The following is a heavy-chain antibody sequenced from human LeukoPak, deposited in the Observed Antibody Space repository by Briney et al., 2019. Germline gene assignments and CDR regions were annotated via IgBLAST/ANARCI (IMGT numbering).Heavy chain of an antibody. CDR2: IYYSGST. CDR1: GGSVSSGSYY. D-gene: IGHD3-3*01. Sequence: SETLSLTCTVSGGSVSSGSYYWSWIRQPPGKGLEWVGYIYYSGSTNYNPSLKSRATISVDTSKNQFSLKLSSVTAADTAVYYGAREPYYDFWSGYPLAEYFDYWGQGTLVTVSS. J-gene: IGHJ4*02. CDR3: AREPYYDFWSGYPLAEYFDY. V-gene: IGHV4-61*01.